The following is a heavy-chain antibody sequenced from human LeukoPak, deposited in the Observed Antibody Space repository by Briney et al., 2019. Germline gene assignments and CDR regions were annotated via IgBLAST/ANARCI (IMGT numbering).Heavy chain of an antibody. CDR1: GFTFSDYW. D-gene: IGHD2-15*01. J-gene: IGHJ4*02. CDR3: ARGGPIYCSGASCYPGDY. Sequence: PGGALRLSCAASGFTFSDYWMHWVRQAPGKGLVWVSHINADEDRAAYADSVKGRFTISRDNARNTLYLQMNRLRAEDTAVYYCARGGPIYCSGASCYPGDYWGQGTLVTVSS. CDR2: INADEDRA. V-gene: IGHV3-74*01.